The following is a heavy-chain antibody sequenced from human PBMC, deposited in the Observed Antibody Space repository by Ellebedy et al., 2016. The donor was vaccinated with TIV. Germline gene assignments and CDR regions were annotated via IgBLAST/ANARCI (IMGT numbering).Heavy chain of an antibody. D-gene: IGHD2-2*01. CDR3: ARDGDCSSTSCWFDP. Sequence: GGSLRLSXAASGFTFDDYAMHWVRQAPGKGLEWVSGISWNSGSIGYADSVKGRFTISRDNAKNSLYLQMNSLRAEDTAVYYCARDGDCSSTSCWFDPWGQGTLVTVSS. J-gene: IGHJ5*02. CDR2: ISWNSGSI. V-gene: IGHV3-9*01. CDR1: GFTFDDYA.